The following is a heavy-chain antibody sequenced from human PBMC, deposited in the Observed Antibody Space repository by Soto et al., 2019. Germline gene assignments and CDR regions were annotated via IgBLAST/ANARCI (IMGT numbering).Heavy chain of an antibody. J-gene: IGHJ6*02. Sequence: SETLSLTCTVSGGSISSYYWSWIRQPPGKGLEWIGYIYYSGGTNYNPSLKSRVTISVDTSKNQFSLKLSSVTAADTAVYYCARDSVYSGSYAKYYYYYGMDVWGQGTTVTVSS. D-gene: IGHD1-26*01. CDR3: ARDSVYSGSYAKYYYYYGMDV. CDR1: GGSISSYY. V-gene: IGHV4-59*01. CDR2: IYYSGGT.